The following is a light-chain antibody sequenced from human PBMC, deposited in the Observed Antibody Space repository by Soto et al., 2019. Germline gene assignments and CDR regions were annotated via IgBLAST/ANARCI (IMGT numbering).Light chain of an antibody. CDR3: CSYAGSSTFV. CDR1: SSDVGSYNL. V-gene: IGLV2-23*01. CDR2: EGS. J-gene: IGLJ1*01. Sequence: QSVLTQPASVSGSTGQSITISWTGTSSDVGSYNLVSWYQQHPGKAPKLMIYEGSKRPSGVSNRFSGSKSGNTASLTISGLQAEDEADYYCCSYAGSSTFVFGTGTKVTVL.